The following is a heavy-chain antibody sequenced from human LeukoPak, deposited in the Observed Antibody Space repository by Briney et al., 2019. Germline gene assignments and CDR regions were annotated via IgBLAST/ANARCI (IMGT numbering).Heavy chain of an antibody. CDR2: ISSSGSTI. D-gene: IGHD3-9*01. V-gene: IGHV3-48*04. CDR3: AKQGRDWLRDYYYYMDV. J-gene: IGHJ6*03. CDR1: GFTFSSYG. Sequence: PGGSLRLSCAASGFTFSSYGMNWVRQAPGKGLEWVSYISSSGSTIYYADSVKGRFTISRDNAKNSLYLQMNSLRAEDTAVYYCAKQGRDWLRDYYYYMDVWGKGTTVTISS.